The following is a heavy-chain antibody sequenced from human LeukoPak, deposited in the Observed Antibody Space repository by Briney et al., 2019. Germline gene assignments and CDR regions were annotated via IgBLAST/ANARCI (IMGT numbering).Heavy chain of an antibody. Sequence: SETLSLTCTVSGGSISSYYWSWIRQPPGKGLEWIGYIYYSGSTNYNPSLKSRVTISVDTSKNQFSLKLSSVTAADTAVYYCARGQRITIFGVVIGRNNWFDPWGQGTLVTVSS. J-gene: IGHJ5*02. CDR2: IYYSGST. D-gene: IGHD3-3*01. CDR3: ARGQRITIFGVVIGRNNWFDP. CDR1: GGSISSYY. V-gene: IGHV4-59*12.